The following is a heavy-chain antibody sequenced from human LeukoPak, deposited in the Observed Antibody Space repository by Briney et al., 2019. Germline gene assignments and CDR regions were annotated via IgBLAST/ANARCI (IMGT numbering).Heavy chain of an antibody. Sequence: GGSLRLSCAVSGFTFSDYNMKWVRQAPGRGLEWVLYISAGGATIYYADSVKGRFTISRDNSKNTLYLQMNSLRAEDTAVYYCANSYYDSSGYYMDAFDIWGQGTMVTVSS. CDR3: ANSYYDSSGYYMDAFDI. D-gene: IGHD3-22*01. J-gene: IGHJ3*02. V-gene: IGHV3-48*01. CDR2: ISAGGATI. CDR1: GFTFSDYN.